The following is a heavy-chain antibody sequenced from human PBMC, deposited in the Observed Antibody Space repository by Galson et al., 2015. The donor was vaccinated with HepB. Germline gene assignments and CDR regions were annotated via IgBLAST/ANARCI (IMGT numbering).Heavy chain of an antibody. CDR3: ASGYDYGDYVPSP. Sequence: QSGAEVKKPGESLKISCKGSGYSFTNYWIGWVRQMPGKGLEYTGVIYPSDSDAKYSPSFQGQVTISADRSVNTAYLQWSSLEASDTAMYYCASGYDYGDYVPSPWGQGTLVTVSS. CDR2: IYPSDSDA. CDR1: GYSFTNYW. V-gene: IGHV5-51*01. J-gene: IGHJ5*02. D-gene: IGHD4-17*01.